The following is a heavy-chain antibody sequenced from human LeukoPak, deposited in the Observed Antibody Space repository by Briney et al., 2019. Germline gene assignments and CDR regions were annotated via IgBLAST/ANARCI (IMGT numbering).Heavy chain of an antibody. CDR1: GFTFSSYW. Sequence: PGGSLRLSCAASGFTFSSYWMHWVRQAPGKGLVWVSAISGSGGSIYYADSVKGRFTISRDNSKNTLYLQMNSLRAEDTAVYYCAKSGVILTGYYYYFDYWGQGTLVTVSS. V-gene: IGHV3-23*01. D-gene: IGHD3-9*01. CDR2: ISGSGGSI. CDR3: AKSGVILTGYYYYFDY. J-gene: IGHJ4*02.